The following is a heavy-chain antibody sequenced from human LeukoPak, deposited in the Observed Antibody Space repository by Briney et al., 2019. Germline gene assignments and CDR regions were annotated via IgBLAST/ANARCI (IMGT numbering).Heavy chain of an antibody. V-gene: IGHV3-48*04. CDR2: ISSSSGVI. D-gene: IGHD6-13*01. CDR1: GFTFSHYN. J-gene: IGHJ4*01. CDR3: ARDGTAAGLYFDL. Sequence: GGSLRLSCAASGFTFSHYNMNWVRQAPGKGLEWVSYISSSSGVIYYADSVKGRFTISRDNTKSSLYLQINSLRAEDTAVYYCARDGTAAGLYFDLWGQGTLVTVSS.